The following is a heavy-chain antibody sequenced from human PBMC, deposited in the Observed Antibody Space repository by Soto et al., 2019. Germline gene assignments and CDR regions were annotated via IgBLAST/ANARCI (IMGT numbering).Heavy chain of an antibody. CDR1: GFTFSSYT. V-gene: IGHV3-21*01. D-gene: IGHD2-21*02. J-gene: IGHJ4*02. CDR2: ISSSYYI. Sequence: EVQLVEAGGGLGKPGGSLRLSCAASGFTFSSYTMKWVRQAPGKGLEWVASISSSYYIKYADSVKGRFTISRDNAKNSLYLQMNSLRAEDTAVYYCARGDVVVLTATSNFDYWGQGTLVTVSS. CDR3: ARGDVVVLTATSNFDY.